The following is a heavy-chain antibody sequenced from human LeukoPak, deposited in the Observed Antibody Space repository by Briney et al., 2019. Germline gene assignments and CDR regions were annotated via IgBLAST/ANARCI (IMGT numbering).Heavy chain of an antibody. J-gene: IGHJ4*02. Sequence: GRSLRLSCAASGFTFSSYGMHWVRQAPGKGLEWVAVISYDGSNKYYADSVKGRFTISRDNSKNTLYLQMNSLRAEGTAVYYCAKDTVVPAALDYWGQGTLVTVSS. V-gene: IGHV3-30*18. CDR2: ISYDGSNK. CDR3: AKDTVVPAALDY. D-gene: IGHD2-2*01. CDR1: GFTFSSYG.